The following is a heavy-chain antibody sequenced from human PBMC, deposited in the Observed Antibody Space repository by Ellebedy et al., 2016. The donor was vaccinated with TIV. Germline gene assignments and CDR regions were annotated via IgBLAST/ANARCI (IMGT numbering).Heavy chain of an antibody. J-gene: IGHJ4*02. CDR3: ATESGRSWGYFDY. CDR2: ISGSGRTT. V-gene: IGHV3-23*01. D-gene: IGHD1-26*01. CDR1: GLTFSSHA. Sequence: GESLKISCAASGLTFSSHAMSWVRQAPGKGLEWVSAISGSGRTTFYADSVKGRFTISRDNSENTLFLQMDSLRADDTAVYYCATESGRSWGYFDYWGQGTLVTVSS.